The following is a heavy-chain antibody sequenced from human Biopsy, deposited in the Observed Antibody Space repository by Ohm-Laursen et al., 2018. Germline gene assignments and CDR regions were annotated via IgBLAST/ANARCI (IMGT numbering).Heavy chain of an antibody. J-gene: IGHJ3*01. CDR1: GFDFNLYE. D-gene: IGHD1-26*01. CDR2: IYGGGSPV. CDR3: ARLNSGTYDASDL. Sequence: GSLRLFCSASGFDFNLYEMTWVRQAPGKGMEWISYIYGGGSPVSYADSVKGRFTISRDNAQKSLYLHMNSLRAEDTAIYYCARLNSGTYDASDLWGQGTMVIVSS. V-gene: IGHV3-48*03.